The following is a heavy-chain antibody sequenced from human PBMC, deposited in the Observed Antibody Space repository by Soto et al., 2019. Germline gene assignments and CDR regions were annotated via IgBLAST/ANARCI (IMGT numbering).Heavy chain of an antibody. V-gene: IGHV3-30*18. J-gene: IGHJ4*02. CDR1: GFTFTDYG. D-gene: IGHD3-22*01. CDR2: ISYDGSNK. Sequence: PEGSLRLSCADSGFTFTDYGMHWVRQAPGKGLEWVAVISYDGSNKNYADSVKGRFTISRDNSKNTLYLQMNSLRAEDTAVYYCAKDTYYHDSSGYYVFDYWGQGTLVTVSS. CDR3: AKDTYYHDSSGYYVFDY.